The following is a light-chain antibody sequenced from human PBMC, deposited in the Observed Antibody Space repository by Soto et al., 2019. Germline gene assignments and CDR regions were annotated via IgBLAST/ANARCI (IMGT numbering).Light chain of an antibody. CDR2: DVS. V-gene: IGLV2-14*01. J-gene: IGLJ2*01. CDR3: SSYTNERV. CDR1: SSDVGGYNY. Sequence: QPVLTQPASVSGSPGQSITISCTGTSSDVGGYNYVSWYQQHPGKAPKLMIYDVSNRPSGVSNRFSGSKSGNTASLTISGLQAEDEADYYCSSYTNERVFGGGTKLTVL.